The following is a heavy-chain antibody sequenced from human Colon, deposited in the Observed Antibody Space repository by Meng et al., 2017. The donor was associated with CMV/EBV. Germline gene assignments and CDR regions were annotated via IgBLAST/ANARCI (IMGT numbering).Heavy chain of an antibody. D-gene: IGHD1-7*01. J-gene: IGHJ4*02. Sequence: GGSLRLSCAASGFTFSNFAMHWVRQAPGNGLEWVALISHDGRNQFYADSVKGRVKGRFTISRDNSKSTLYLQINSLRAEDTAVYYCARDPLQLGVSDSFDYWGQGTLVTVSS. V-gene: IGHV3-30*04. CDR2: ISHDGRNQ. CDR1: GFTFSNFA. CDR3: ARDPLQLGVSDSFDY.